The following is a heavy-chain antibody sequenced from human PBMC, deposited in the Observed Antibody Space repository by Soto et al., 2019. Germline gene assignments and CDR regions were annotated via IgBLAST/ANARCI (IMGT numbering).Heavy chain of an antibody. CDR2: VSASGGST. CDR1: GFSFGTYA. Sequence: GGSLRLSCAASGFSFGTYAMSWVRQAPGKGLEWVSSVSASGGSTWYADSVKGRFSISRDNSQNTLWLQMNSLRPEDTALYYCAPLRGIIFHPYYWGQGTLVTVSS. D-gene: IGHD3-10*01. J-gene: IGHJ4*02. CDR3: APLRGIIFHPYY. V-gene: IGHV3-23*01.